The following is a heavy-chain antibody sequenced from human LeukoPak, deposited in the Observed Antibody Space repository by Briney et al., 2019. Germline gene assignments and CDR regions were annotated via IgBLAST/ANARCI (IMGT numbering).Heavy chain of an antibody. J-gene: IGHJ4*02. D-gene: IGHD4/OR15-4a*01. CDR2: LNFRGSL. V-gene: IGHV4-39*01. Sequence: TSETLSLTCTLSGGSITSVDYYWNWVRQPPGKGLEWIGNLNFRGSLFYHPSLKSRVTMSADPSQNQFSLRLMSVTAADTAVYYCATRTYRAHFDHWGQGTLVTVSS. CDR3: ATRTYRAHFDH. CDR1: GGSITSVDYY.